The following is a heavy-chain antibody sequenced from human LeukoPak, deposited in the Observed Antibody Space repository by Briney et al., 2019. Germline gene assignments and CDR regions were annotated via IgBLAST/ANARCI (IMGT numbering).Heavy chain of an antibody. CDR3: AKGGNYLDY. J-gene: IGHJ4*02. Sequence: PGGSLRLSSAASGFPFDDYAMHWVRPAPGKGLGWGSGISCNSGSIGYAASMKGRFTISRDNAKNSLYLQMNSLRAEDTALYYCAKGGNYLDYWGQGTLVTVSS. CDR1: GFPFDDYA. V-gene: IGHV3-9*01. CDR2: ISCNSGSI. D-gene: IGHD4-11*01.